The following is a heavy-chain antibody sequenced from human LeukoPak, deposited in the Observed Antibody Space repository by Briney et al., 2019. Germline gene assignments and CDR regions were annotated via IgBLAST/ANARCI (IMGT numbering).Heavy chain of an antibody. V-gene: IGHV4-4*09. CDR2: IYINGDT. Sequence: SETLSLTCTVSGDSISSFYWSWLRQAPGKGLECLGFIYINGDTSYNPSLKGRATRSLVTSKNQFSLRLTSVTAADTAVYYCAKTARTFASWGPGTLVTVSS. CDR3: AKTARTFAS. D-gene: IGHD1-7*01. J-gene: IGHJ5*02. CDR1: GDSISSFY.